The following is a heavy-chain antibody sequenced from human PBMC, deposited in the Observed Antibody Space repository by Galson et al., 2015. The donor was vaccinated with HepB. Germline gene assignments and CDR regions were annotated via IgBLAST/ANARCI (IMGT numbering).Heavy chain of an antibody. Sequence: RLSCAASGITFSNYAMSWVRQAPGKGLEWVSIISGTGDYTYYADSVKGRFTISRDNSKNTLYLQMNSLRADDTAIYYCANSSTLSWGQGTLVTVSS. D-gene: IGHD6-6*01. V-gene: IGHV3-23*01. J-gene: IGHJ4*02. CDR2: ISGTGDYT. CDR1: GITFSNYA. CDR3: ANSSTLS.